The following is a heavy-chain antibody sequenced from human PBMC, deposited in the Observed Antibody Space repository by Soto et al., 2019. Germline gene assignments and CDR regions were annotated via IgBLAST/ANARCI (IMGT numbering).Heavy chain of an antibody. CDR2: INAGNGNT. CDR3: AKVEGSGTLGAFDV. D-gene: IGHD3-10*01. J-gene: IGHJ3*01. Sequence: ASVKVSCKASGYTFTSYAMHWVRQAPGQRLEWMGWINAGNGNTKYSQKFQGRFTISRDNSKNTLSLQMSSLRAEDTALYYCAKVEGSGTLGAFDVWGQGTVVTVSS. CDR1: GYTFTSYA. V-gene: IGHV1-3*01.